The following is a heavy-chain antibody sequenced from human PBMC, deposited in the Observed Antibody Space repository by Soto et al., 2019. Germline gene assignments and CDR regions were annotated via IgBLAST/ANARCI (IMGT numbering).Heavy chain of an antibody. J-gene: IGHJ4*02. V-gene: IGHV3-23*01. Sequence: PGGSLRLSCAASGFTFSSYAMSWVHQAPGKGLEWVSAISGSGGSTYYADSVKGRFTISRDNSKNTLYLQMNSLRADDTAVYYCAKGYNEGKLVGNPGFDYWGQGTLVTVSS. CDR1: GFTFSSYA. CDR2: ISGSGGST. CDR3: AKGYNEGKLVGNPGFDY. D-gene: IGHD1-20*01.